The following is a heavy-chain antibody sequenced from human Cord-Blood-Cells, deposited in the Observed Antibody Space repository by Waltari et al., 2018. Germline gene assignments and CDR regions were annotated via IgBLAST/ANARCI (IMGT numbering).Heavy chain of an antibody. J-gene: IGHJ3*02. D-gene: IGHD3-3*01. Sequence: QVQLVQSGAEVKKPGASVKVSCKASGYTFTGYYMHWVRQAPGQGLEWMGWINPNSGGTNYAQKFQGWVTMTRDTSISTAYMELSRLRSDDTAVYYCARGGFPFGVVIDDAFDIWGQGTMVTVSS. CDR1: GYTFTGYY. CDR2: INPNSGGT. V-gene: IGHV1-2*04. CDR3: ARGGFPFGVVIDDAFDI.